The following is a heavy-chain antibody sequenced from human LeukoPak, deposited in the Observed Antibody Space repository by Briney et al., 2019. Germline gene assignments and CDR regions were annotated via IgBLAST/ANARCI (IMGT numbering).Heavy chain of an antibody. J-gene: IGHJ4*02. D-gene: IGHD3/OR15-3a*01. CDR3: AKSYLGTGLHWLAAFDY. CDR2: ISSFGGST. V-gene: IGHV3-23*01. CDR1: GFTFSNYA. Sequence: PGGSLRLSCAASGFTFSNYAITWVRQGPGKGLVWVSTISSFGGSTFYADSVKGRFTISRDNSRNTVYLQMDNLRADDTATYYCAKSYLGTGLHWLAAFDYWGQGIRVTVSS.